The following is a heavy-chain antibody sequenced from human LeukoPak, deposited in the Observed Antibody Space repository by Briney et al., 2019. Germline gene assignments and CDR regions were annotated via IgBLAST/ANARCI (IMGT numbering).Heavy chain of an antibody. CDR3: ARSRPWDAFDI. J-gene: IGHJ3*02. CDR1: GGSISSYY. CDR2: IYYSGST. Sequence: SETLSLTCTVSGGSISSYYWSWNRQPPGKGLEWIGYIYYSGSTNYNPSLKSRVTISVDTSKNQFSLKLSSVTAADTAVYYCARSRPWDAFDIWGQGTMVTVSS. V-gene: IGHV4-59*01.